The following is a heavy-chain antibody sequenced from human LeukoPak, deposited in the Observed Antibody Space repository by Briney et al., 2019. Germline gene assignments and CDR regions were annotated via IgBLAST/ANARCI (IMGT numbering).Heavy chain of an antibody. CDR1: GFTFSSYS. Sequence: PGGSLRLSCAASGFTFSSYSMNWVRQAPGKGLEWVSYISSSSSTIYYADSVKGRFTTSRDNAKSTLYLQMNSLRAEDTAVYYCTRVGYCATTSCRTAFDIWGQGTVVTVSS. D-gene: IGHD2-2*01. J-gene: IGHJ3*02. CDR2: ISSSSSTI. V-gene: IGHV3-48*04. CDR3: TRVGYCATTSCRTAFDI.